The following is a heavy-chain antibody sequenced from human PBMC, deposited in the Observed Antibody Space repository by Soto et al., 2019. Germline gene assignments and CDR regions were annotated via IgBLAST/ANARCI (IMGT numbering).Heavy chain of an antibody. D-gene: IGHD2-8*02. CDR3: ARDILSVGPRANDAFDV. Sequence: QVQLVQSGAEVRKPGASVNISCWASGFKFGDNLINWVRQAPGQSLEWMGWINPDNGNTRYPQTFQGRVTISRHSSASIAYVEVTDLTSEDTAVYYCARDILSVGPRANDAFDVWGQGTMVSVSS. CDR2: INPDNGNT. J-gene: IGHJ3*01. CDR1: GFKFGDNL. V-gene: IGHV1-3*01.